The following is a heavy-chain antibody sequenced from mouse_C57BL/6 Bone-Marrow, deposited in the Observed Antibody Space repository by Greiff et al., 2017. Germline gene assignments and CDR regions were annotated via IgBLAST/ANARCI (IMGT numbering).Heavy chain of an antibody. Sequence: VQLQQSGAELVRPGASVTLSCKASGYTFTDYEMHWVKQTPVHGLEWIGAIDPETGGTDYNQKFKGKAILTADKSSSTAYMELRSLTSEDSAVYDGTEAYYSNYFDYWGQGTTLTVSS. J-gene: IGHJ2*01. CDR1: GYTFTDYE. CDR2: IDPETGGT. V-gene: IGHV1-15*01. CDR3: TEAYYSNYFDY. D-gene: IGHD2-5*01.